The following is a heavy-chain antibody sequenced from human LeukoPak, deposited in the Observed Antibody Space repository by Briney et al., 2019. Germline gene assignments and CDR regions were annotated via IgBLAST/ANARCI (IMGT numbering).Heavy chain of an antibody. V-gene: IGHV3-7*01. CDR2: IKQEASEK. CDR3: VRDPFFSVP. D-gene: IGHD2/OR15-2a*01. J-gene: IGHJ5*02. Sequence: GGSLRLSCAVSGFTITNHWMSWVRRTPGKGLEWVANIKQEASEKYYVDSVKGRFTISRDNGKTSLYLQMNSLRVEDTALYYCVRDPFFSVPWGQGTLVTVSS. CDR1: GFTITNHW.